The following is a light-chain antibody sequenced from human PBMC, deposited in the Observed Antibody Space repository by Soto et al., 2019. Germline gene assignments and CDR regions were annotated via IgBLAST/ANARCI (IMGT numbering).Light chain of an antibody. CDR1: QSVASSY. J-gene: IGKJ2*01. Sequence: EVVLTQSPGTLSLSPGERVTLSCRASQSVASSYLAWYQQKPGRAPRLLFYSASSRATGIPDRFSGSGSGTDFTLTISRLEPEDFAVYYCQQYGSSPPQYTFGQGTKLEIK. V-gene: IGKV3-20*01. CDR3: QQYGSSPPQYT. CDR2: SAS.